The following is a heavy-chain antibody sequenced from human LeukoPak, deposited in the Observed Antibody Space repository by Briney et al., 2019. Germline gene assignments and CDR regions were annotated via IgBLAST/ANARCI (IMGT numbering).Heavy chain of an antibody. D-gene: IGHD1-26*01. CDR2: INAANGNT. V-gene: IGHV1-3*01. Sequence: GASVKVSCKASGYTFTRYSVHWVRQAPGQRLEWMGWINAANGNTKYSPNFQDRVTISRDTSATTVYMDFDSLTSEDTAVYFCTRDSIVGAANLDSWGQGTLVTVSS. CDR3: TRDSIVGAANLDS. CDR1: GYTFTRYS. J-gene: IGHJ4*02.